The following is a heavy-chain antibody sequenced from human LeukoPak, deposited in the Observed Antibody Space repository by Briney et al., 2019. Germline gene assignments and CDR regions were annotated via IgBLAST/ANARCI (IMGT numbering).Heavy chain of an antibody. J-gene: IGHJ4*02. Sequence: GGSLRLSCAASGFTFSSYGMHWVRQAPGKGLEWVAVIWYDGSNKYYADSVKGRFTISRDNSKNTLYLQMNSLRAEDTAVYYCATAAPASGWYFDYWGQGTLVTVSS. CDR3: ATAAPASGWYFDY. CDR1: GFTFSSYG. D-gene: IGHD6-19*01. CDR2: IWYDGSNK. V-gene: IGHV3-33*01.